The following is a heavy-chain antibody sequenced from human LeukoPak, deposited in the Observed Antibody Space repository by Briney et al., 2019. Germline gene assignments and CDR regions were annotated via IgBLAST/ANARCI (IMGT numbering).Heavy chain of an antibody. V-gene: IGHV7-4-1*02. J-gene: IGHJ4*02. CDR2: INTNTGNP. Sequence: ATVKVSCKASGYTFTSYGISWVRQAPGQGLEWMGWINTNTGNPTYAQGFTGRFVFSLDTSVSTTYLQINSLKAEDTAVYYCARDRPTLDYWGQGTLVTVSS. CDR1: GYTFTSYG. CDR3: ARDRPTLDY.